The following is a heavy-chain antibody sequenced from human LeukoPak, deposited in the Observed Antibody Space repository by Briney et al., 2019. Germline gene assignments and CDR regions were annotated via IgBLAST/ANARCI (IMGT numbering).Heavy chain of an antibody. CDR2: ISSSGNTT. CDR3: ANTYYFDS. V-gene: IGHV3-11*04. J-gene: IGHJ4*02. Sequence: GGSLRLSCAASGFTFSDNYMSWIRHAPGKGLEWVSYISSSGNTTYNADSVKGRFSSTRYNAKNSLYLQMNSLRAEDTAVYYCANTYYFDSWGPGTLVTVSS. CDR1: GFTFSDNY.